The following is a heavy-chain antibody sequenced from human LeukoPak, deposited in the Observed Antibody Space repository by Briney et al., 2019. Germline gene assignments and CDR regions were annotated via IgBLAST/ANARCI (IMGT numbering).Heavy chain of an antibody. Sequence: PXXGXXXXXEINHSGSTNYNPSLKSRVTISVDTSKNQFSLKLSSVTAADTAVYYCARATFYYYDSSGFDYWGQGTLVTVSS. CDR3: ARATFYYYDSSGFDY. CDR2: INHSGST. V-gene: IGHV4-34*01. J-gene: IGHJ4*02. D-gene: IGHD3-22*01.